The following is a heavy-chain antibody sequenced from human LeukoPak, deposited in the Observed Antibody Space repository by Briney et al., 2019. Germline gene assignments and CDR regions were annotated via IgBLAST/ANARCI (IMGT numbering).Heavy chain of an antibody. J-gene: IGHJ4*02. V-gene: IGHV1-18*01. CDR2: ISAYNGNT. CDR3: ARDAHYYDSSGYYWPLVDYFDY. Sequence: ASVKVSFKASGYTFTIYGISWVRQAPGQGVEWMGWISAYNGNTNYAQKLQGRVTMTTDTSTSTAYMELRSLRSDDTAVYYCARDAHYYDSSGYYWPLVDYFDYWGQGTLVTVSS. CDR1: GYTFTIYG. D-gene: IGHD3-22*01.